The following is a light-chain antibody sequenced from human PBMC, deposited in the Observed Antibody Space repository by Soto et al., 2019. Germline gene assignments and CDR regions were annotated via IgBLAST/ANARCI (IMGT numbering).Light chain of an antibody. CDR2: DAS. Sequence: EIVMTQSPATLSVSPGERPTLSCRASQSVSSNLAWYQQKPGQAPRLLIYDASNRATGIPARFSGSGSGTDFTLTISRLEPEDFAVYYCQQYGSSLWTFGQGTKVDIK. CDR1: QSVSSN. CDR3: QQYGSSLWT. J-gene: IGKJ1*01. V-gene: IGKV3-20*01.